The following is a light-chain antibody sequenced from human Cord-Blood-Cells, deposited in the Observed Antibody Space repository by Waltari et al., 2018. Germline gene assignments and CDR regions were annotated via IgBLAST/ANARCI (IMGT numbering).Light chain of an antibody. CDR1: QSVRSN. Sequence: EIVMTQSPATLSVSPGQRATLSCRASQSVRSNLAWYQQKPGQAPRLLIYGASTRATGIPARFSGSGSGTECTLTISSLQSEDVAVYDCQQYNNWPPWTVGQGTKVEIK. V-gene: IGKV3-15*01. CDR3: QQYNNWPPWT. J-gene: IGKJ1*01. CDR2: GAS.